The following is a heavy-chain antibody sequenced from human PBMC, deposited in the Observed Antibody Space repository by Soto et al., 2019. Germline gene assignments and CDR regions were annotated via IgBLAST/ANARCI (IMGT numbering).Heavy chain of an antibody. CDR3: ARDRMITFGGVIPTEFRGYYYYGMDV. D-gene: IGHD3-16*02. V-gene: IGHV1-69*13. Sequence: EASVKVSCKASGGTFSSYAISWVRQAPGQGLEWMGGIIPIFGTANYAQKFQGRVTITADESTSTAYMELSSLRSEDTAVYYCARDRMITFGGVIPTEFRGYYYYGMDVWGQGTTVTVSS. J-gene: IGHJ6*02. CDR2: IIPIFGTA. CDR1: GGTFSSYA.